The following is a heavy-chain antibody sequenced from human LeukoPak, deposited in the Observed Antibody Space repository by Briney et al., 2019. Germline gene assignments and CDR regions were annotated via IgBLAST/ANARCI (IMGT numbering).Heavy chain of an antibody. CDR1: GFTFSSYA. CDR2: ISYDGSNK. CDR3: ARGPQDGSGSYYVY. D-gene: IGHD3-10*01. J-gene: IGHJ4*02. Sequence: GGSLRLSCAASGFTFSSYAMHWVRRAPGKGLEWVAVISYDGSNKYYADSVKGRFTISRDNSKNTLYLQMNSLRAEDTAVYYCARGPQDGSGSYYVYWGQGTLVTVSS. V-gene: IGHV3-30-3*01.